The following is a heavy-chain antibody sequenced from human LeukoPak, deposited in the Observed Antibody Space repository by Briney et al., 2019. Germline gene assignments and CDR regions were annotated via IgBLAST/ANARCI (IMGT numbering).Heavy chain of an antibody. CDR1: GFPFSDFS. CDR3: AKQSYARSLGE. D-gene: IGHD2-8*01. V-gene: IGHV3-23*01. Sequence: GGSLRLSCATSGFPFSDFSMSWVRQAPGKGLEWISTTNSGGTSTYYAESVKSRFTISRDNSKNTLYLQMSSLRVEDTAVYYCAKQSYARSLGEGGPGTLVSVSP. CDR2: TNSGGTST. J-gene: IGHJ4*02.